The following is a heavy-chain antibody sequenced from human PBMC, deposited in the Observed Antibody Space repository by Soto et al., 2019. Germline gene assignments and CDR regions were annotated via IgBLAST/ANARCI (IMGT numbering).Heavy chain of an antibody. CDR2: MNPNSGNT. CDR1: GYTFTSYD. Sequence: ASVKVSCKASGYTFTSYDINWVRQATGQGLEWMGWMNPNSGNTCYAQKFQGRVTMTRNTSISTAYMGLSSLRSEDTAVYYCARVEAGTFLYYYYYMDVWGKGTTVTISS. J-gene: IGHJ6*03. V-gene: IGHV1-8*01. D-gene: IGHD1-1*01. CDR3: ARVEAGTFLYYYYYMDV.